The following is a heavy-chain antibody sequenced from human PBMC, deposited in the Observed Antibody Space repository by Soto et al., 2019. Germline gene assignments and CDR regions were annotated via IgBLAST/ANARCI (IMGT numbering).Heavy chain of an antibody. Sequence: QVTLKESGPVLVKPTETLTLTCTVSGFSLSNARMGVSWIRQPPGKALEWLAHIFSNDEKSYSTSLKSRLTISKDTSKSQVVLTMTNMDPVDTATYYCARTTGLWYFFDYWGQGTLVTVSS. J-gene: IGHJ4*02. V-gene: IGHV2-26*01. CDR2: IFSNDEK. CDR3: ARTTGLWYFFDY. D-gene: IGHD5-18*01. CDR1: GFSLSNARMG.